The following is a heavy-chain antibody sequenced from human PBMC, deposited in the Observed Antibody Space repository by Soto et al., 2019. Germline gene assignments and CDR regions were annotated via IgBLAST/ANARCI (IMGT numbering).Heavy chain of an antibody. V-gene: IGHV3-33*01. CDR2: IWHDGSNK. CDR1: GFTFSNFA. Sequence: GGSLRLSCAASGFTFSNFAIHWVRQAPGKGLEWVAVIWHDGSNKYYADSVKGRFTMSRDNSKDTLDLQMNNLRAEGTAVYYCARDEMGYCSGGTCYTPGGLDVWGQGTTVTVSS. CDR3: ARDEMGYCSGGTCYTPGGLDV. J-gene: IGHJ6*02. D-gene: IGHD2-15*01.